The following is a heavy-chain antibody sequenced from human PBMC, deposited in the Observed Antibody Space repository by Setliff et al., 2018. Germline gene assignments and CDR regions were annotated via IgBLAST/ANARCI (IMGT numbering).Heavy chain of an antibody. V-gene: IGHV1-46*01. CDR1: GYTFTNYY. CDR2: INPSGGNT. D-gene: IGHD5-18*01. CDR3: ARRVGSVGIQLPDY. Sequence: ASVKVSCKASGYTFTNYYIHWVRQAPGQGLEWVGIINPSGGNTGYAQKFQGRVTMTRNTSISTAYMELSSLRSEDTAVYYCARRVGSVGIQLPDYWGRGTLVTVSS. J-gene: IGHJ4*02.